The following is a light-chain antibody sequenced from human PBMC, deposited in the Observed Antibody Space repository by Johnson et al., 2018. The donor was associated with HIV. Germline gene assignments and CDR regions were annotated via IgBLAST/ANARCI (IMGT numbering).Light chain of an antibody. Sequence: QPVLTQPPSVSAAPGQKVTISCSGSSSNIGNNYVSWYQQLPGTAPKLLIYDNNKRPSGIPDRFSGSKSGTSATLGITGLQTGDGADYYCGAWDSRLGVCVFGPGTKVTVL. CDR2: DNN. V-gene: IGLV1-51*01. CDR3: GAWDSRLGVCV. CDR1: SSNIGNNY. J-gene: IGLJ1*01.